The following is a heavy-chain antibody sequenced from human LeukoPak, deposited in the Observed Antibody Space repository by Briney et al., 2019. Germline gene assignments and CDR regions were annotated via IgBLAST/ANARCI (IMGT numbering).Heavy chain of an antibody. J-gene: IGHJ4*02. V-gene: IGHV3-30-3*01. CDR2: ISYDGSNK. Sequence: GGSLRLSCAASGFTFSSYAMHWVRQAPGKGLEWVAVISYDGSNKYYADSVKGRFTISRDNSKNTLYLQMNSLRAEDTAVYYCAKEDFETMDGYWGQGTLVTVSS. D-gene: IGHD3-9*01. CDR1: GFTFSSYA. CDR3: AKEDFETMDGY.